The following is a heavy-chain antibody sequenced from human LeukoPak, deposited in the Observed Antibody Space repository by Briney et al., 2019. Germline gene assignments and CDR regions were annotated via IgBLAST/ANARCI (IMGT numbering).Heavy chain of an antibody. J-gene: IGHJ4*02. Sequence: SGGSLRLSCAASGFTFSSYAMTWVRQAPGKGLEWVSAISGSGGITNYADSVKGRFTISRDNAKNSLYLQMNSLRAEDTALYYCARDLSGDYELDYWGQGTLVTVSS. V-gene: IGHV3-23*01. CDR3: ARDLSGDYELDY. D-gene: IGHD4-17*01. CDR2: ISGSGGIT. CDR1: GFTFSSYA.